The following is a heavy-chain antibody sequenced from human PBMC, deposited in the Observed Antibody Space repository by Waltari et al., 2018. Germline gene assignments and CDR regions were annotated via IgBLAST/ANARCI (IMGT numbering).Heavy chain of an antibody. CDR3: ARPHSSSSDAFDI. Sequence: QVQLQESGPGLVKPSETLSLTCAVSGYSISSGYYWGWIRQPPGKGLEWIGSIDHSGSTYYTPSLKSRVTISVDTSKNQFSLKLSSVTAADTAVYYCARPHSSSSDAFDIWGQGTMVTVSS. CDR2: IDHSGST. J-gene: IGHJ3*02. CDR1: GYSISSGYY. V-gene: IGHV4-38-2*01. D-gene: IGHD6-6*01.